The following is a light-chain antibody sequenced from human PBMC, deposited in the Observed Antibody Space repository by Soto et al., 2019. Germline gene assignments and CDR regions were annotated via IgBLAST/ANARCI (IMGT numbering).Light chain of an antibody. CDR2: DAS. V-gene: IGKV1-5*01. J-gene: IGKJ2*01. CDR3: QQYSIYWNT. CDR1: QSISTW. Sequence: DIQMTQSPSTLSASVGDGVTITCRASQSISTWLAWYQQKPGKAPKLLIYDASTLESGVPSRFSGSGSGTEFTLTISSLQPDDFATYYCQQYSIYWNTFCQGTKLEIK.